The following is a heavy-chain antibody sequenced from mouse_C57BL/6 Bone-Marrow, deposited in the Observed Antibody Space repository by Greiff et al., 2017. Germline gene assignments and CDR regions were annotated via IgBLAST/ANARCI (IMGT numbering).Heavy chain of an antibody. CDR1: GFSLTSYG. J-gene: IGHJ4*01. V-gene: IGHV2-5*01. D-gene: IGHD2-4*01. CDR3: AKNWDYDNYYAMDY. CDR2: IWRGGST. Sequence: QVQLQPSGPGLVQPSQSLSITCTVSGFSLTSYGVHWVRQSPGKGLEWLGVIWRGGSTDYNAAFMSRLSITKDTSKSQVFFKMNSLQADDTAIYYCAKNWDYDNYYAMDYWGQGTSVTVSS.